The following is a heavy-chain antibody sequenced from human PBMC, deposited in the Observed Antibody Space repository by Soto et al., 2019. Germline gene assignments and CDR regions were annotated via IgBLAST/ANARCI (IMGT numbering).Heavy chain of an antibody. D-gene: IGHD3-9*01. CDR1: GFTFDDYA. CDR3: AKDRRVGYDILTGYFDY. Sequence: GGSLRLSCAASGFTFDDYAMHWVRQAPGKGLEWVSGISWNSGSIGYADSVKGRFTISRDNAKNSLYLQMNSLRAEDTALYYCAKDRRVGYDILTGYFDYWGQGTLVTVSS. J-gene: IGHJ4*02. CDR2: ISWNSGSI. V-gene: IGHV3-9*01.